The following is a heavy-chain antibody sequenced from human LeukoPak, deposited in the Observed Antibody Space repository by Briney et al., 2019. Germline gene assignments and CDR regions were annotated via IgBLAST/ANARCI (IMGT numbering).Heavy chain of an antibody. CDR1: GGSITTISYY. CDR2: IYYSGSI. V-gene: IGHV4-39*01. CDR3: ARRVMMTFGGGRDAFDI. Sequence: KPSETLSLTCTVSGGSITTISYYWGWIRQPPGKGLEWIGSIYYSGSIYYNPSLKSRVTISVDSSKNQLSLRLSSVTAADTSIYYCARRVMMTFGGGRDAFDIWGQGTMVTVSS. D-gene: IGHD3-16*01. J-gene: IGHJ3*02.